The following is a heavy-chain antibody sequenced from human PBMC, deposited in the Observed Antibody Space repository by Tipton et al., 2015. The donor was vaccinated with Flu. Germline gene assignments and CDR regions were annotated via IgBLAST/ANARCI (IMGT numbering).Heavy chain of an antibody. Sequence: GLVKPSETLSLTCTVSGLSVSDFYWSWIRQPPGKGLEWIGYVHNSGITRYNTSLQSRVTISVDTSKNQFSLKLSSVTAADAAVYYCARHTGDSVRGVIDYWGQGTLVTVSS. CDR2: VHNSGIT. CDR3: ARHTGDSVRGVIDY. D-gene: IGHD3-10*01. CDR1: GLSVSDFY. J-gene: IGHJ4*02. V-gene: IGHV4-59*08.